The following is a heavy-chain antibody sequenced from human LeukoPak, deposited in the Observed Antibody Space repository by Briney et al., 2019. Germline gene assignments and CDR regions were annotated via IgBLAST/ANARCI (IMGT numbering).Heavy chain of an antibody. D-gene: IGHD6-13*01. CDR1: GFTFRSYD. J-gene: IGHJ4*02. V-gene: IGHV3-13*01. CDR3: ARHRQGGIYSSSWYGFDY. CDR2: IGTAGEI. Sequence: PGGSLRLSFSASGFTFRSYDMHSVRQATGKGLEWVSGIGTAGEIYYPGSVKGRLTISRENAKNSFYLQMNSLRAGDTAVYYCARHRQGGIYSSSWYGFDYWGQGTLVTVSS.